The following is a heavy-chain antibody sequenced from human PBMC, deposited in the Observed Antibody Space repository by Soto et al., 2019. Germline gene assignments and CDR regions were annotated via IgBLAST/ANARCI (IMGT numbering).Heavy chain of an antibody. V-gene: IGHV1-69*13. CDR2: IIPIFGTA. D-gene: IGHD3-3*01. CDR1: GGTFSSYA. CDR3: ARDLYDFWSGYYDY. J-gene: IGHJ4*02. Sequence: ASVKVSCKASGGTFSSYAISWVRQAPGQGLEWMGGIIPIFGTANYAQKFQGRVTITADESTSTAYMELSSLRSEDTAVYYCARDLYDFWSGYYDYWGQGTLVTVSS.